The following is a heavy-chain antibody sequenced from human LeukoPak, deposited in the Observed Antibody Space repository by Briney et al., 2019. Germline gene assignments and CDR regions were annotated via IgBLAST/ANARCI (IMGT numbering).Heavy chain of an antibody. CDR2: IYYSGNT. Sequence: PSETLSLTCTVSGDSISSYYWSWIRQPPGKGLEWIGYIYYSGNTNYNPSLKSRVTISVDTSKNQFSLKLSSVTAADTAVHYCARGIIVGATWGENDNWFDPWGQGTLVTVSS. V-gene: IGHV4-59*01. CDR1: GDSISSYY. J-gene: IGHJ5*02. CDR3: ARGIIVGATWGENDNWFDP. D-gene: IGHD1-26*01.